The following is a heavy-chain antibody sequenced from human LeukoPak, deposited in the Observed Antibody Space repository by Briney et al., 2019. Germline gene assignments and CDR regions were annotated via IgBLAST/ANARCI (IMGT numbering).Heavy chain of an antibody. J-gene: IGHJ6*03. Sequence: PSETLSLTCTVSGASISSGEYYWSWIRQPAGKGLEWIGRIYTSGSTNYNPSLKSRVTISVDTSKNQFSLKLSSVTAADTAMYYCARVQLERSPYYYYYYMDVWGKGTTVTVSS. D-gene: IGHD1-1*01. V-gene: IGHV4-61*02. CDR2: IYTSGST. CDR1: GASISSGEYY. CDR3: ARVQLERSPYYYYYYMDV.